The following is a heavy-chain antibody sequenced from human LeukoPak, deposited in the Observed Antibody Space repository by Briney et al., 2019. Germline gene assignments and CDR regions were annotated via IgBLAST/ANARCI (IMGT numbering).Heavy chain of an antibody. CDR2: IYTSGSI. CDR1: GGSIGSGSYY. CDR3: AASHSSSWPFDY. Sequence: SQTLSLTCTVSGGSIGSGSYYWRCIRQPPGKALEWIARIYTSGSINYNPSLKSRVTISVDTSKNQFSLKLSSVTAADTAVYYCAASHSSSWPFDYWGQGTLVTVSS. J-gene: IGHJ4*02. V-gene: IGHV4-61*02. D-gene: IGHD6-13*01.